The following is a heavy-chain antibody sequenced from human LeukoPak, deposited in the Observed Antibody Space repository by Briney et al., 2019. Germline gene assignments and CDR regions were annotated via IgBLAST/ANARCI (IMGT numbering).Heavy chain of an antibody. Sequence: GGSLRLSCAASGLTFRSYGMHWVRQAPGKGLEWVAIIWYDGSNKYYADSVKGRFTISRDNSKNTLSLQMNSLRAEDTAVYYCATTPGVRGSYYFDYWGQGTLVTVSS. D-gene: IGHD2-15*01. CDR2: IWYDGSNK. CDR3: ATTPGVRGSYYFDY. CDR1: GLTFRSYG. V-gene: IGHV3-33*01. J-gene: IGHJ4*02.